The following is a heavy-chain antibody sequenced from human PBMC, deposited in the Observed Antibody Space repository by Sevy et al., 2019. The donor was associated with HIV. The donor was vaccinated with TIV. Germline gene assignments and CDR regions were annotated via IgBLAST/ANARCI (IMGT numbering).Heavy chain of an antibody. CDR1: GFTFSSYA. V-gene: IGHV3-30*04. CDR2: ISYDGSNK. Sequence: GGSLRLSCAASGFTFSSYAMHWVRQAPGKGLEWVAVISYDGSNKYYADSVKGRFTISRDNAKNSLYLQMNSLRAEDTAVYYCAREGVAAAQGSYYGMDVWGQGTTVTVSS. CDR3: AREGVAAAQGSYYGMDV. J-gene: IGHJ6*02. D-gene: IGHD6-13*01.